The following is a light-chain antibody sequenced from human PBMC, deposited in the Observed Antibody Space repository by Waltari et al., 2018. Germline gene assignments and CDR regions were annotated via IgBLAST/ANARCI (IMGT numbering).Light chain of an antibody. CDR2: QNN. V-gene: IGLV3-1*01. CDR3: QAWDSSTAHVV. Sequence: SYELTQPPSVSVSPGQTASITCSGDKLGDKYASWYQQKPGQSPVVVIYQNNKRPSGIPERVAGSTAGNTATLTTSGTQAMDEADYYCQAWDSSTAHVVFGGGTKLTVL. J-gene: IGLJ2*01. CDR1: KLGDKY.